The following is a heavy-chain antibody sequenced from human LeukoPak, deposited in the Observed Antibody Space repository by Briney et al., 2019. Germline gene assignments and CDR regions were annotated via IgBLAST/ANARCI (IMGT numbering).Heavy chain of an antibody. CDR1: GFTFDDYA. J-gene: IGHJ4*02. D-gene: IGHD4-17*01. CDR2: ISWNSGST. V-gene: IGHV3-20*04. CDR3: ARETVYGDYFDY. Sequence: GGSLRLSCAASGFTFDDYAMHWVRQAPGKGLEWVSGISWNSGSTGYADSVKGRFTISRDNAKNSLYLQMNSLRAEDTALYYCARETVYGDYFDYWGQGTLVTVSS.